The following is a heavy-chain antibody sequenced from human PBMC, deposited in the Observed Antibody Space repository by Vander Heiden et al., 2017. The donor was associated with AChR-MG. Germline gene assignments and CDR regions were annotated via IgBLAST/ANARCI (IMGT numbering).Heavy chain of an antibody. Sequence: QVQLQESCPGLAMPSETLSTSCTVYGGCVSSGSYYWSWIRQRQGRGLEWIGYIYYRGRTNYNPSLKSRVTISVDTSKNQFSLKLSSVTAADTAVYYCARVFIYYDSSGYSAHFDYWGQGTLVTVSS. J-gene: IGHJ4*02. CDR1: GGCVSSGSYY. CDR3: ARVFIYYDSSGYSAHFDY. CDR2: IYYRGRT. V-gene: IGHV4-61*01. D-gene: IGHD3-22*01.